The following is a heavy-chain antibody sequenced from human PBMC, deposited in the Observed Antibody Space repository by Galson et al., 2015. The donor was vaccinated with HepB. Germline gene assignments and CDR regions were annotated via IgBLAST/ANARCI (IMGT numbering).Heavy chain of an antibody. CDR1: GYTFTGYY. Sequence: SVKVSCKASGYTFTGYYMHWVRQAPGQGLEWMGWINPNSGVTNYAQKFQGRVTMTRDTSITTAYMELSRLRSDDTAVYYCATSRYYDSSGYPYWGQGTLVTVSS. J-gene: IGHJ4*02. D-gene: IGHD3-22*01. CDR2: INPNSGVT. CDR3: ATSRYYDSSGYPY. V-gene: IGHV1-2*02.